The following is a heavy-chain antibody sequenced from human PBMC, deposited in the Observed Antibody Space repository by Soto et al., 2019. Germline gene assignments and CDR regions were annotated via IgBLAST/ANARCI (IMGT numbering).Heavy chain of an antibody. V-gene: IGHV4-4*02. CDR3: ATRDRYRFY. CDR1: GVSISSHDW. CDR2: SHKSGNT. Sequence: QVQLQESGPGLVKPSGTLSLTCAVSGVSISSHDWWTWVRQPPGQGLEWIGESHKSGNTNYNSSLESRITISVDKSKNQFSLNLSSVTVADTAVYYCATRDRYRFYWGQGTLVTVSP. J-gene: IGHJ4*02. D-gene: IGHD1-1*01.